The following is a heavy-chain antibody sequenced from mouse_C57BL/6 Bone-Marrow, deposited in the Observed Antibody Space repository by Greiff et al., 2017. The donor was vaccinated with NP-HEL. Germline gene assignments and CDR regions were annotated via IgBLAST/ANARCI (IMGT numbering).Heavy chain of an antibody. J-gene: IGHJ1*03. CDR2: IYPSDSET. D-gene: IGHD2-5*01. CDR3: ARSDYSNYHWYFDV. Sequence: QVQLQQPGAELVRPGSSVTLSCKASGYTFTSYWMDWVKQRPGQGLEWIGNIYPSDSETHYNQKFKDKATLTVDKSSSTAYMQLSSLTSEDSAVYYCARSDYSNYHWYFDVWGTGTTVTVSS. CDR1: GYTFTSYW. V-gene: IGHV1-61*01.